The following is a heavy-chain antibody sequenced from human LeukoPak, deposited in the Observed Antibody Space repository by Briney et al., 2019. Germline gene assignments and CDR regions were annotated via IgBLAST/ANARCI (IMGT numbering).Heavy chain of an antibody. J-gene: IGHJ4*02. Sequence: GGSLRLSCAASGFAFSSYSMNWVGQAPGKGLEWVSSISSSSSYIYYADSVKGRFTISRDNAKNSLYLQMNSLRAEDTAVYYCARDRHGVATIGDFDYWGQGTLVTVSS. CDR1: GFAFSSYS. CDR2: ISSSSSYI. CDR3: ARDRHGVATIGDFDY. V-gene: IGHV3-21*01. D-gene: IGHD5-12*01.